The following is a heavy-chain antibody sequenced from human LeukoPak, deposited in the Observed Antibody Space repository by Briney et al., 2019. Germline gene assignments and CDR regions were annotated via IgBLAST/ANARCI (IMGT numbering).Heavy chain of an antibody. D-gene: IGHD6-13*01. V-gene: IGHV3-23*01. J-gene: IGHJ5*02. CDR2: ISVSGGST. CDR3: ANKQQLARGWFDP. CDR1: GFTFSSPA. Sequence: GGPLRLSSAAPGFTFSSPAMTWVLQSSGNALPRASSISVSGGSTYYADSVKGRFTISRDNSKNTLLLQMNSLRAEDTAVYYRANKQQLARGWFDPWGQGTLVTVSS.